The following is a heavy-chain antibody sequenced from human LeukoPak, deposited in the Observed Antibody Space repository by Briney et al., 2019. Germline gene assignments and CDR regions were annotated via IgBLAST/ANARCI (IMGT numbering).Heavy chain of an antibody. D-gene: IGHD3-22*01. CDR1: GGSISSSSYY. CDR3: ARVRAITMIVVGHFDL. J-gene: IGHJ2*01. Sequence: SETLSLTCTVSGGSISSSSYYWGWIRQPPGKGLEWIGSIYYSGSTYYNPSLKSRVTISVDTSKNQFSLKLSSVTAADTAVYYCARVRAITMIVVGHFDLWGRGTLVTVSS. CDR2: IYYSGST. V-gene: IGHV4-39*07.